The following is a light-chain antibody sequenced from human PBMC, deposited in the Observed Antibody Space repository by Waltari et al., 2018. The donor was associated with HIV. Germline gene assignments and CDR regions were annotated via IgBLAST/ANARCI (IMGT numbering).Light chain of an antibody. CDR2: SAS. CDR3: QQYNAWPPYT. V-gene: IGKV3-15*01. CDR1: QSISNN. J-gene: IGKJ3*01. Sequence: EIVMTQSPATLSVSPGDRATLSCRASQSISNNVAWYQQKPGQPPRLLIYSASTRATGVPARFSGSGSGTDFTLTINSLQSEDFAVYCCQQYNAWPPYTFGPGTKVDIK.